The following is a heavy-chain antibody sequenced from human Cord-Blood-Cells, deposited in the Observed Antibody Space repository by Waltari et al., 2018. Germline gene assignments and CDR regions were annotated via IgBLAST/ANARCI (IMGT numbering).Heavy chain of an antibody. CDR2: INPNSGGT. J-gene: IGHJ3*02. D-gene: IGHD2-21*01. CDR1: GCTLTAYY. V-gene: IGHV1-2*02. CDR3: ARDLCGGDCYDSFDI. Sequence: QVQLVQSGAAVKQPGAAVKVSCQASGCTLTAYYRLWVRRAPGQGLEWMGCINPNSGGTNYAQKFQGRVTMTRDTSNSTAYMELSRLRSDDTAVYYCARDLCGGDCYDSFDIWGQGTMVTVSS.